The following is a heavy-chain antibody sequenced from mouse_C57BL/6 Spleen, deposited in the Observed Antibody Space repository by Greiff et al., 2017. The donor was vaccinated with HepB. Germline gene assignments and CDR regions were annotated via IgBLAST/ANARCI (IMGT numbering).Heavy chain of an antibody. CDR1: GFTFSDYY. V-gene: IGHV5-16*01. CDR2: INYDGSST. CDR3: ARGRDWYFDV. Sequence: EVQLVESEGGLVQPGSSMKLSCTASGFTFSDYYMAWVRQVPEKGLEWVANINYDGSSTYYLDSLKSRFIISRDNAKNILYLQMSSLKSEDTATYYCARGRDWYFDVWGTGTTVTVSS. J-gene: IGHJ1*03.